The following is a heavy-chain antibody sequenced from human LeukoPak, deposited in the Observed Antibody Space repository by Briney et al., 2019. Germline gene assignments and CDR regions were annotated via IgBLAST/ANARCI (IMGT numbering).Heavy chain of an antibody. V-gene: IGHV3-30*02. CDR3: AKVSGSYYNVPPHFFGY. CDR1: GFTFSSYG. J-gene: IGHJ4*02. CDR2: IRYDGSNK. Sequence: GGSLRLSCAASGFTFSSYGMHWVRQAPGKGLEWVAFIRYDGSNKYYADSVKGRFTISRDNSKNTLYLQMNSLRAEDTAVYYCAKVSGSYYNVPPHFFGYWGQGTLVTVSS. D-gene: IGHD3-10*01.